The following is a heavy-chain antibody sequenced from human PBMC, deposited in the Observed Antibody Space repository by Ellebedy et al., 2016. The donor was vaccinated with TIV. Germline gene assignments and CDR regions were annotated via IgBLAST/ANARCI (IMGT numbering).Heavy chain of an antibody. CDR2: IYYSGST. Sequence: SETLSLTCTVSGGSISSGDYYWSWIRQPPGKGLEWIGYIYYSGSTYYNPSLKSRVTISVDTSKNQFSLKLSSVTATDTAVYYCARLSHQIPDWGQGILVTVSS. J-gene: IGHJ4*02. V-gene: IGHV4-30-4*01. CDR3: ARLSHQIPD. CDR1: GGSISSGDYY.